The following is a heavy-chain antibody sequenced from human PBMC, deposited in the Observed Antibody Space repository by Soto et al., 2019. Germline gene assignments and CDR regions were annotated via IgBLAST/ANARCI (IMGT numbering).Heavy chain of an antibody. V-gene: IGHV4-39*02. CDR3: ARPGGSGWFYFDS. Sequence: QLQLQESGPGLVKPSETLSLTCIVSGESISGTIYYWGWIRQPPGKGLEWIGSIYYSGSPYYNPSPNIPDTITFDPSKIHFSLTLTSVTAADTAVYYCARPGGSGWFYFDSWGQGSQVTVSS. J-gene: IGHJ4*02. CDR1: GESISGTIYY. CDR2: IYYSGSP. D-gene: IGHD6-13*01.